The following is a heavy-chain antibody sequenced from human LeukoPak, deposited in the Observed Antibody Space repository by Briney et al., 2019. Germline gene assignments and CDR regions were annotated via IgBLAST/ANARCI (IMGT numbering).Heavy chain of an antibody. Sequence: ASVKVSCKASGYTFTSYGISWVRQAPGQGLEWMGWISAYNGNTNYAQKLQGSVTMTTDTSTSTAYMELRSLRSYDTAVYYCARSLGYYDSSGYYLNYYYYYYMDVWGKGTTVTVSS. D-gene: IGHD3-22*01. J-gene: IGHJ6*03. CDR1: GYTFTSYG. CDR2: ISAYNGNT. V-gene: IGHV1-18*01. CDR3: ARSLGYYDSSGYYLNYYYYYYMDV.